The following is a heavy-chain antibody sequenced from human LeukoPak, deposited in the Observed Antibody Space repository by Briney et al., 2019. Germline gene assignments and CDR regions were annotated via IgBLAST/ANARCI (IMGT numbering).Heavy chain of an antibody. J-gene: IGHJ4*02. CDR2: IIPVLGTT. Sequence: SVKVSCKASGGTFNNYAFSWVRQAPGQGLEWMGGIIPVLGTTNYAQKFQGRVTITTDESTSTAYMELSSLRSEDTAVYYCAREMSRFSYGYGSYYFDYWGQGTLVTVSS. CDR1: GGTFNNYA. CDR3: AREMSRFSYGYGSYYFDY. V-gene: IGHV1-69*05. D-gene: IGHD5-18*01.